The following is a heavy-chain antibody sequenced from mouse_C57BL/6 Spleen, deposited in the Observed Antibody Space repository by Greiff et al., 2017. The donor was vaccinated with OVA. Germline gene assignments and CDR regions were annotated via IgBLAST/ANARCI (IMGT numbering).Heavy chain of an antibody. J-gene: IGHJ4*01. D-gene: IGHD1-1*01. CDR1: GYAFSSSW. CDR3: ARWDYYGSSPITGAMDY. Sequence: QVQLKESGPELVKPGASVKISCKASGYAFSSSWMNWVKQRPGKGLEWIGRIYPGDGDTNYNGKFKGKATLTADKSSSTAYMQLSSLTSEDSAVYFCARWDYYGSSPITGAMDYGGQGTSVTVSS. V-gene: IGHV1-82*01. CDR2: IYPGDGDT.